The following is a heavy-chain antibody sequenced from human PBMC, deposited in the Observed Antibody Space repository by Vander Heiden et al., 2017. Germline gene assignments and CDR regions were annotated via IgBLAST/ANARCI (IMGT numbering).Heavy chain of an antibody. CDR1: GFSFSTSRAA. J-gene: IGHJ5*01. CDR2: IYWNDDK. V-gene: IGHV2-5*01. Sequence: QITLKESGPTLVKPTQTLTLTCTFSGFSFSTSRAALGWIRQPPGKALEWLALIYWNDDKHYSPYLKSRLTITKDTSRNQVVLTMTNVDPVDTGTYYCAHRHSTALRAWFESWGQGSLVTVSS. D-gene: IGHD2-21*02. CDR3: AHRHSTALRAWFES.